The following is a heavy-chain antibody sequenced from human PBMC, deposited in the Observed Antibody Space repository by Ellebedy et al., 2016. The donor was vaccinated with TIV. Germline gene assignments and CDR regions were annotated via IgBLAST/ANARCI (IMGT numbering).Heavy chain of an antibody. J-gene: IGHJ1*01. D-gene: IGHD2-8*01. V-gene: IGHV3-48*04. CDR2: ISTSSDAI. CDR3: ATESYWTIQH. Sequence: GESLKISCEASGFTFSTYNMNWVRQAPGKGLEWISYISTSSDAIYYADSVKGRFTISRDNAKNSLSLQMNSLRAEDTAVYYCATESYWTIQHWGQGTLVTVSS. CDR1: GFTFSTYN.